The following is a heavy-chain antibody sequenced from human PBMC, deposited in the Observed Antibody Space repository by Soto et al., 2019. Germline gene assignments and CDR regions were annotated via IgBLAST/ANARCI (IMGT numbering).Heavy chain of an antibody. CDR2: IYYSGNT. CDR3: AREGALGNFEY. J-gene: IGHJ4*02. Sequence: PSETLSFTCTVSGASFSRGGYYWSWIRQHPAKGLEWIGYIYYSGNTAYNPSLKSRVIISLDTSKNQFSLKLTSVTAAYTAIYYCAREGALGNFEYWGQGALATVSS. D-gene: IGHD3-16*01. CDR1: GASFSRGGYY. V-gene: IGHV4-31*03.